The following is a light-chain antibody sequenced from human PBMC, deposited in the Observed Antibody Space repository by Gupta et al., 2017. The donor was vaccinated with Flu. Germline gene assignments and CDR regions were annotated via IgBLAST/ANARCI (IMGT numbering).Light chain of an antibody. CDR1: SGHSSYA. Sequence: QLVLTQSPSASASLGASLKFTCTLSSGHSSYAIAWLQQQPEKGPRYLMKVNNDGSYNKGDGIPDRVSGSSSGADPFPPISSLQSEDDANDYCQNWDITTFGVFGGGTKLTVL. V-gene: IGLV4-69*01. CDR2: VNNDGSY. CDR3: QNWDITTFGV. J-gene: IGLJ3*02.